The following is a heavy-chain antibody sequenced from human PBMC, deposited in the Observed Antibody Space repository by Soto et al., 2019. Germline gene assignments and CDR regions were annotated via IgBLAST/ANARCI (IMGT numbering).Heavy chain of an antibody. D-gene: IGHD3-22*01. CDR3: ARDVEYYYDSSGYYYDAFDI. Sequence: ASVKVSCKASGYTFTSYGISWVRQAPGQGLEWMGWISACNGNTNYAQKLQGRVTMTTDTSTSTAYMELRSLRSDDTAVYYCARDVEYYYDSSGYYYDAFDIWGQGTMVTVSS. J-gene: IGHJ3*02. V-gene: IGHV1-18*01. CDR1: GYTFTSYG. CDR2: ISACNGNT.